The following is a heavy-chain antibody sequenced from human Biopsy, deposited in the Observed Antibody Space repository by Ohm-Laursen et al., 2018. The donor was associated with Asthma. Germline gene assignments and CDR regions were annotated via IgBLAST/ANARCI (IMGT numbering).Heavy chain of an antibody. V-gene: IGHV1-69*13. CDR2: IMTVFGTT. CDR1: GGTFSNFA. Sequence: SVKVSCKVPGGTFSNFAISWVRQAPGQGLEWLGGIMTVFGTTNYAQKFQGRVTITAGESTSTAYMEVTSLRSEDTAIYYWARCQVGYSSGWSLLLKKIYYSGMDVWGQGTAVTVSS. J-gene: IGHJ6*02. CDR3: ARCQVGYSSGWSLLLKKIYYSGMDV. D-gene: IGHD6-19*01.